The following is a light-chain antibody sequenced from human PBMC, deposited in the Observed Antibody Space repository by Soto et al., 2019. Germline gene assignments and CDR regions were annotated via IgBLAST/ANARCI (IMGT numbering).Light chain of an antibody. CDR3: QSYDSSLSGVV. Sequence: QPVLTQPPSVSGAPGQRVTISCTGSSSNVGAGYDVQWYQQLPGTAPKLIIYGNNKRNRPSGVPGRFSGSKSGTSASLAITGLQAEDEADYFCQSYDSSLSGVVFGGGTKLTVL. V-gene: IGLV1-40*01. J-gene: IGLJ2*01. CDR2: GNNKR. CDR1: SSNVGAGYD.